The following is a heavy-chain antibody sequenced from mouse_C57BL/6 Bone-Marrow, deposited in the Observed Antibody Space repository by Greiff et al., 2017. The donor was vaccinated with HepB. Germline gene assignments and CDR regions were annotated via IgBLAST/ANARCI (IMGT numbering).Heavy chain of an antibody. CDR3: ASSLVYPWYFDV. Sequence: EVKLQESGAELVKPGASVKLSCTASGFNIKDYYMHWVKQRTEQGLEWIGRIDPEDGDTKYDPKFQGKATITADTSSNTAYLQLSSLTSEDTAVYYCASSLVYPWYFDVWGTGTTVTVSS. CDR2: IDPEDGDT. CDR1: GFNIKDYY. V-gene: IGHV14-2*01. J-gene: IGHJ1*03.